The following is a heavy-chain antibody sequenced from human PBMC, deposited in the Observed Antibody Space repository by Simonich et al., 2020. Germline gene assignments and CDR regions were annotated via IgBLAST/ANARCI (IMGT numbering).Heavy chain of an antibody. CDR1: GGSFSGYY. V-gene: IGHV4-34*01. J-gene: IGHJ1*01. CDR3: ARGLRVAAAGTAFQH. Sequence: QVQLQQWGAGLLKPSETLSLTCAVYGGSFSGYYWSWIRQPPGKGLEWIGEINHSVSTNYNPSLKSRVTISVDTSKNQCSLKLCSVTAADTAVYYCARGLRVAAAGTAFQHWGQGTLVTVSS. CDR2: INHSVST. D-gene: IGHD6-13*01.